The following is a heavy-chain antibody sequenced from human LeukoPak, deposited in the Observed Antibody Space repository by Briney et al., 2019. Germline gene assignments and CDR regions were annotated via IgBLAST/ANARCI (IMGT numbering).Heavy chain of an antibody. CDR2: IIPILGTA. V-gene: IGHV1-69*11. J-gene: IGHJ5*02. CDR3: ARADDSGSYWFDP. CDR1: GGTFSSYA. D-gene: IGHD1-26*01. Sequence: SVKVSCKASGGTFSSYAISWVRQAPGQGLEWMGRIIPILGTANYAQKFQGRVTITADESTSTAYMELRSLRSDDTAVYYCARADDSGSYWFDPWGQGTLVTVSS.